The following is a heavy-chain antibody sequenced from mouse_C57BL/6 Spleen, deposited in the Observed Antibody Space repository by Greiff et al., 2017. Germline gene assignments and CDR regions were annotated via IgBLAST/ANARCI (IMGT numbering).Heavy chain of an antibody. D-gene: IGHD2-2*01. Sequence: QVQLQQPGAELVKPGASVKLSCKASGYTFTSYWMQWVNQRPGQGLEWIGEIDPSDSYTNYNQKFKGKATLTVDTSSSPAYMQLSSLTSKDSAVYYCARRDGYDDAMDYWGQGTSVTVSS. CDR3: ARRDGYDDAMDY. V-gene: IGHV1-50*01. J-gene: IGHJ4*01. CDR2: IDPSDSYT. CDR1: GYTFTSYW.